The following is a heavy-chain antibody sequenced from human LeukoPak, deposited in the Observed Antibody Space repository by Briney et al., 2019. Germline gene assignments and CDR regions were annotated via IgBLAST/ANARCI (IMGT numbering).Heavy chain of an antibody. Sequence: GGSLRLSCVASGFTFSDYAMNWVRQAPGKGLEWVSTFKTNYNQVYYAESVRGRLTISTDNSKNTAYLQMNSLRVEDTALYYCARSVPDYTRFDFWGQGALVTVSS. CDR2: FKTNYNQV. J-gene: IGHJ4*02. CDR3: ARSVPDYTRFDF. CDR1: GFTFSDYA. V-gene: IGHV3-23*05. D-gene: IGHD4-11*01.